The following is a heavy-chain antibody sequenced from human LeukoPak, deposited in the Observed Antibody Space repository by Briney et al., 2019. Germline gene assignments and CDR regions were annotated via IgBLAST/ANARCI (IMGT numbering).Heavy chain of an antibody. D-gene: IGHD3-22*01. V-gene: IGHV4-34*01. Sequence: PSEPLSLTCAVYGGSFRGYYWSWIRQPPGKGLEWFGEINHSGSTNYNPSLKSRVTISADTPKNQSSLQLSSVTAADTAVYYCAVGYDSSGYLPRAGGQGTLVTVSS. CDR1: GGSFRGYY. CDR3: AVGYDSSGYLPRA. CDR2: INHSGST. J-gene: IGHJ4*02.